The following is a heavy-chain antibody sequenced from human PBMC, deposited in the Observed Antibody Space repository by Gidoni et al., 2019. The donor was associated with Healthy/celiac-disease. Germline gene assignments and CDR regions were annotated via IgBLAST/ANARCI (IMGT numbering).Heavy chain of an antibody. CDR1: GGSISSGSYY. CDR3: ARALRLGGMDV. V-gene: IGHV4-61*02. Sequence: QVQLQESRPGPVQPSQTLSLTCPVPGGSISSGSYYWSWIRQPAGKGLEWIGRIYTSGSTNYHPSLKSRVTISVDTSKNQFSLKLSSVTAADTAVYYCARALRLGGMDVWGQGTTVTVSS. D-gene: IGHD3-16*01. CDR2: IYTSGST. J-gene: IGHJ6*02.